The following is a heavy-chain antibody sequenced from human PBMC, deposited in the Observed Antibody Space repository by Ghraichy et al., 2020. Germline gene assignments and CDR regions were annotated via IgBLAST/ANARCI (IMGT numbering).Heavy chain of an antibody. J-gene: IGHJ4*02. V-gene: IGHV3-9*01. CDR1: GFKFDDHA. CDR2: VSWNSGNI. D-gene: IGHD2-2*03. CDR3: TKGPGYASSKFYFDY. Sequence: GGSLRLSCAASGFKFDDHAMHWVRKAPGKGLEWVSGVSWNSGNIGYADSVKGRFTTSRDNAKNSLYLQMNSLRTEDTAFDYCTKGPGYASSKFYFDYWGQGILVTVSS.